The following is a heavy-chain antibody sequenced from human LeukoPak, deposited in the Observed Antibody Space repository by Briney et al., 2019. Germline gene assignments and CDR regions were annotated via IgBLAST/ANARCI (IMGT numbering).Heavy chain of an antibody. V-gene: IGHV3-48*01. CDR3: ASRRSGWPNDAFDI. Sequence: GGSLRLSCAGSGFIFGGYTMNWVRQAPGKGLEWLSYISPSGENRLYADSVKGRFSISRDNGENSVYLQMDSLRAEDTAVYYCASRRSGWPNDAFDIWGQGTMVTVTS. CDR2: ISPSGENR. J-gene: IGHJ3*02. CDR1: GFIFGGYT. D-gene: IGHD6-19*01.